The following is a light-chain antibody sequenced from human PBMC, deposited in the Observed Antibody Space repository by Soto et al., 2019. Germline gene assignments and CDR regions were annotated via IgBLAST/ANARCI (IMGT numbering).Light chain of an antibody. CDR3: QQYGSSLPIT. J-gene: IGKJ5*01. V-gene: IGKV3-20*01. Sequence: EIVMTQSPATLSVSPGERVTLSCRASQSVSSRLAWYQQKPGQAPRLLIYGASSRATGIPDRFSGSGSGTDFTLTISRLEPEDFAVYYCQQYGSSLPITFGQGTRLEIK. CDR1: QSVSSR. CDR2: GAS.